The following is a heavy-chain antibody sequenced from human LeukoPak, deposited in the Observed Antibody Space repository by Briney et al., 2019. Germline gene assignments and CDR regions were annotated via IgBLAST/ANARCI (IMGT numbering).Heavy chain of an antibody. CDR3: ARASRKYKWFGELDAFDI. CDR2: IYSGGST. Sequence: GGSLRLSCAASGFTVSSNYMSWVRQAPGKGLEWVSVIYSGGSTYYADSVKGRFTISRDNSKNTLYLQMNSLRAEDTAVYYCARASRKYKWFGELDAFDIWGQGTMVTVSS. J-gene: IGHJ3*02. CDR1: GFTVSSNY. V-gene: IGHV3-53*01. D-gene: IGHD3-10*01.